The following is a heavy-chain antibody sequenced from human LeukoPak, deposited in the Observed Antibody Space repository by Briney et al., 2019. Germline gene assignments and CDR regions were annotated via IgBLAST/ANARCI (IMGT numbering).Heavy chain of an antibody. CDR3: GRVVPTGRAFDN. D-gene: IGHD2-2*01. V-gene: IGHV4-34*01. CDR2: SSPTGDIT. CDR1: GGSSSGNY. Sequence: SETLSLTCAVYGGSSSGNYWTLIRQTPGRGLEWIGESSPTGDITGYNPSLRGRATISVDSSKKQFSLKLTSVTAADTAVYYCGRVVPTGRAFDNWGHGTMVSVSS. J-gene: IGHJ3*02.